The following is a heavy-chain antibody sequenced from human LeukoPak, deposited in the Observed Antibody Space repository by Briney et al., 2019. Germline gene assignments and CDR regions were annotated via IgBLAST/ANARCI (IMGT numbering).Heavy chain of an antibody. CDR2: IIPILGIA. V-gene: IGHV1-69*04. CDR3: ARDQEAAGTRGIYYFDY. CDR1: GGTFSSYT. Sequence: SVKVSCKASGGTFSSYTISWVRQAPGQGLEWMGRIIPILGIANYAQKFQGRVTITADKSTSTAYMELSSPRSEDTAVYYCARDQEAAGTRGIYYFDYWGQGTLVTVSS. D-gene: IGHD6-13*01. J-gene: IGHJ4*02.